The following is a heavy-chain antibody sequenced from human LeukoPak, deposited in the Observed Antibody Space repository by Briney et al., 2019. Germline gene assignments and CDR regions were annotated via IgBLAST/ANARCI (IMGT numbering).Heavy chain of an antibody. V-gene: IGHV1-18*01. CDR3: ARAGSRGVYSSSWTDY. D-gene: IGHD6-13*01. CDR2: ISAYNGNT. CDR1: GYTFTSYG. Sequence: ASVKVSCKASGYTFTSYGISWVRQAPGQGLEWMGWISAYNGNTNYAQKLQGRVTMTTGTSTSTAYMELRSLRSDDTAVYYCARAGSRGVYSSSWTDYWGQGTLVTVSS. J-gene: IGHJ4*02.